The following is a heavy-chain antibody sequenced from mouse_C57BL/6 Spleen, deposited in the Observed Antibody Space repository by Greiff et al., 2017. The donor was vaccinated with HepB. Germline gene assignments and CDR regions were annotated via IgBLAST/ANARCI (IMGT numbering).Heavy chain of an antibody. CDR3: ASPYYYGSSPAGFAY. CDR2: ISSGSSTI. J-gene: IGHJ3*01. Sequence: EVKLMESGGGLVKPGGSLKLSCAASGFTFSDYGMHWVRQAPEKGLEWVAYISSGSSTIYYADTVKGRFTISRDNAKNTLFLQMTSLRSEDTAMYYCASPYYYGSSPAGFAYWGQGTLVTVSA. V-gene: IGHV5-17*01. D-gene: IGHD1-1*01. CDR1: GFTFSDYG.